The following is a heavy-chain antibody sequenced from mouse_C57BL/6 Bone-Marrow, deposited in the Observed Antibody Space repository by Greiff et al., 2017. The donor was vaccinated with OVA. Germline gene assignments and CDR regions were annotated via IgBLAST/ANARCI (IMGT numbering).Heavy chain of an antibody. CDR2: IDPENGDT. J-gene: IGHJ2*01. V-gene: IGHV14-4*01. CDR3: TTSGDYGTYFDY. CDR1: GFNIKDDY. Sequence: EVQLQQSGAELVRPGASVKLSCTASGFNIKDDYMHWVKQRPEQGLEWIGWIDPENGDTEYASKFQGKATITADTSSNTAYLQLSSLTSEDTAVYYCTTSGDYGTYFDYWGQGTTLTVSS. D-gene: IGHD1-1*01.